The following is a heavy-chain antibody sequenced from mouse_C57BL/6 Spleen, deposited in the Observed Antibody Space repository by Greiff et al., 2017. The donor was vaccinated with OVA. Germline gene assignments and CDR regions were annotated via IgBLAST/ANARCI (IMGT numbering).Heavy chain of an antibody. J-gene: IGHJ2*01. CDR2: IRLKSDNYAT. CDR1: GFTFSNYW. CDR3: TIYYYGSSWYYFDY. Sequence: EVQRVESGGGLVQPGGSMKLSCVASGFTFSNYWMNWVRQSPEKGLEWVAQIRLKSDNYATHYAESVKGRFTISRDDSKSSVYLQMNNLRAEDTGIYYCTIYYYGSSWYYFDYWGQGTTLTVSS. D-gene: IGHD1-1*01. V-gene: IGHV6-3*01.